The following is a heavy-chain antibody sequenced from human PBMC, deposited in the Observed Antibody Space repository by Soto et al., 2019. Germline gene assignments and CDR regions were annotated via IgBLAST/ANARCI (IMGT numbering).Heavy chain of an antibody. J-gene: IGHJ3*02. CDR3: ARRRGSSGWYSGNAFDI. V-gene: IGHV5-51*01. CDR1: GYSFTSYW. CDR2: IYPGDSDT. D-gene: IGHD6-19*01. Sequence: PGESLKISCKGSGYSFTSYWIGWVRQMPGKGLEWMGIIYPGDSDTRYSPSFQGQVTISADKSISTAYLQWSSLKASDTAMYYCARRRGSSGWYSGNAFDIWGQGTMVTVSS.